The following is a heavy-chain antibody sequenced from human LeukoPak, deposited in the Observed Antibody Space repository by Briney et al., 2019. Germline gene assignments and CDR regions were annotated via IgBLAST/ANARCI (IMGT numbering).Heavy chain of an antibody. Sequence: GESLKISCKGSGYTFTSYWIRWVRQMPGKDLEWMGTIYPGDSDTRYSPSFQGQVSISADKSINTAYLQWSSLKASDTAIYYCARLGTAIIARYFDFWGQGTLVTVSS. CDR2: IYPGDSDT. CDR3: ARLGTAIIARYFDF. CDR1: GYTFTSYW. D-gene: IGHD5-18*01. V-gene: IGHV5-51*01. J-gene: IGHJ4*02.